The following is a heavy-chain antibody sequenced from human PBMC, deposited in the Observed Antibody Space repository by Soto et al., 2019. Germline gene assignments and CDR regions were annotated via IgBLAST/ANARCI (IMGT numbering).Heavy chain of an antibody. CDR2: MNPYSGNT. V-gene: IGHV1-8*01. J-gene: IGHJ4*02. D-gene: IGHD3-3*02. CDR3: ARLDLAEGIIDH. CDR1: GYTFTRDD. Sequence: QVQLVQSGAEVKKPGASVKVSCKASGYTFTRDDIYWVRQAPGQGLEWMGWMNPYSGNTGSAQKFQGRVTMTRNTPTTTAYLELSSLRSEDTAVYYCARLDLAEGIIDHWGQGTLVTVSS.